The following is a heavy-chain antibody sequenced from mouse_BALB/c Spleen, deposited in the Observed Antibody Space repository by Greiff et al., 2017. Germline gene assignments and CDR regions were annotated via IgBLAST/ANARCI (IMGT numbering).Heavy chain of an antibody. CDR1: GFTFSSYA. D-gene: IGHD2-4*01. V-gene: IGHV5-9-4*01. J-gene: IGHJ2*01. CDR2: ISSGGSYT. CDR3: ARNDYDVGNYFDY. Sequence: EVMLVESGGGLVKPGGSLKLSCAASGFTFSSYAMSWVRQSPEKRLEWVAEISSGGSYTYYPDTVTGRFTISRDNAKNTLYLEMSSLRSEDTAMYYCARNDYDVGNYFDYWGQGTTLTVSS.